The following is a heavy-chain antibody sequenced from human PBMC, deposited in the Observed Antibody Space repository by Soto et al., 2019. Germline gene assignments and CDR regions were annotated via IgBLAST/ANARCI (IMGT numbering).Heavy chain of an antibody. CDR3: ARGLITKNWFDP. CDR1: GGSFSGYY. J-gene: IGHJ5*02. D-gene: IGHD3-22*01. V-gene: IGHV4-34*01. Sequence: QVQLQQWGAGLLKPSETLSLTCAVYGGSFSGYYWSWIRQPPGKGLEWIGEINHSGSTNYNPSLKSRVTISVDTSKNQFSLKLSSVTAADTAVYYCARGLITKNWFDPWGQGTLVTVFS. CDR2: INHSGST.